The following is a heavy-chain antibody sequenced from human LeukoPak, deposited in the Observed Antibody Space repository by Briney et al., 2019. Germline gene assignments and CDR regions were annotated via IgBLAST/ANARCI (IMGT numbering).Heavy chain of an antibody. J-gene: IGHJ3*02. CDR3: AKVSLNMVNDAFDI. CDR2: IYYTGTT. CDR1: GGSMNINNYY. Sequence: SETLSLTCTVSGGSMNINNYYWAWIRQPPGKGLEWLGSIYYTGTTYYNPSLNHRVTISVDTSKNQFSLKLSSVTAADTAMYYCAKVSLNMVNDAFDIWGQGTMVSVSS. V-gene: IGHV4-39*01. D-gene: IGHD4/OR15-4a*01.